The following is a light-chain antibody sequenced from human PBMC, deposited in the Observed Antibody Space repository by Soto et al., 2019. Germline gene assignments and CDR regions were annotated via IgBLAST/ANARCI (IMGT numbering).Light chain of an antibody. V-gene: IGLV7-46*01. CDR1: TGAVTSGHY. Sequence: QAVVTQEPSLTVSPGGTVTLTCGSSTGAVTSGHYPYWFQQKSGQAPRALIYDTSNKHSWTPARFSGSLLGGKAALTLSGAQPEDEAEYYCLLSFSGTHVVFGGGTKVT. J-gene: IGLJ2*01. CDR2: DTS. CDR3: LLSFSGTHVV.